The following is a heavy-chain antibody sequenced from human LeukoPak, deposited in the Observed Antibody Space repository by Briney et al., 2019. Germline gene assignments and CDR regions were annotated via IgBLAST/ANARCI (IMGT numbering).Heavy chain of an antibody. CDR1: GFTLSDHY. V-gene: IGHV3-15*01. D-gene: IGHD3-10*01. CDR2: IKSKTDGGTT. Sequence: GGSLRLSCAVSGFTLSDHYMDWVRQAPGKGLEWVGRIKSKTDGGTTDYAAPVKGRFTISRDDSKNTLYLQMNSLKTEDTAVYYCTTDRRYYGSGSYPLDYWGQGTLVTVSS. J-gene: IGHJ4*02. CDR3: TTDRRYYGSGSYPLDY.